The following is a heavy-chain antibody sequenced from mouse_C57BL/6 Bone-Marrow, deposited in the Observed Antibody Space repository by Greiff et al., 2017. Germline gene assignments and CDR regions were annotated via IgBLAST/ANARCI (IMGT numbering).Heavy chain of an antibody. Sequence: QVQLQQPGAELVKPGASVKMSCKASGYTFTSYWITWVKQRPGQGLEWIGDIYPGSGSTNYNEKFKSKATLTADTSSSTAYMQLSSLTSEDSAVYYCARPLRLRRGGWFAYWGKGTLVTVSA. J-gene: IGHJ3*01. CDR3: ARPLRLRRGGWFAY. D-gene: IGHD2-12*01. CDR1: GYTFTSYW. CDR2: IYPGSGST. V-gene: IGHV1-55*01.